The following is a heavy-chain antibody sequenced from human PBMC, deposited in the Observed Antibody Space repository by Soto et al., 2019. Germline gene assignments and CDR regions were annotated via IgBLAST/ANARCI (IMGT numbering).Heavy chain of an antibody. CDR2: ISSSSSTI. Sequence: EVQLVESGGGLVQPGGSLRLSCAASGFTFSSYSMNWVRQAPGKGLEWVSYISSSSSTIYYADSVKGRFTISRDNPKNSLYLQMNSLRAEDTAVYYCARVGYSSGWLTAFDIWGQGTMVTVSS. J-gene: IGHJ3*02. D-gene: IGHD6-19*01. CDR1: GFTFSSYS. CDR3: ARVGYSSGWLTAFDI. V-gene: IGHV3-48*01.